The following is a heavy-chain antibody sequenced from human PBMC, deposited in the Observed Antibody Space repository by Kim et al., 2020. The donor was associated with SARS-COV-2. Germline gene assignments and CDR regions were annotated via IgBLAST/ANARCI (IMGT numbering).Heavy chain of an antibody. V-gene: IGHV3-48*02. J-gene: IGHJ4*02. Sequence: YADSVQGRFTISKDNARNSLCLQMNSLRDDDTAVYYCVREDLGSGLLDFWGQGTLVTVSS. CDR3: VREDLGSGLLDF. D-gene: IGHD6-19*01.